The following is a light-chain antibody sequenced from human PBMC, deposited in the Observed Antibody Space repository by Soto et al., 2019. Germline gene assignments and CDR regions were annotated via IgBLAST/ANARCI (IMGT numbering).Light chain of an antibody. Sequence: EIVLTQSPGTLSLSPGEGATLSCRASQSVSSNFLAWYQQEPGQAPRLLIYAASSRATGISDRFSGSGSETDFTFTIRRLEPEDFAVYYCQQYGSSPFTFGPGTKVDLK. CDR1: QSVSSNF. V-gene: IGKV3-20*01. CDR3: QQYGSSPFT. CDR2: AAS. J-gene: IGKJ3*01.